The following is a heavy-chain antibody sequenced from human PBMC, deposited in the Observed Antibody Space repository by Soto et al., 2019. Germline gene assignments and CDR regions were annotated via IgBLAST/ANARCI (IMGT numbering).Heavy chain of an antibody. CDR3: ARQIYDSDTGPNFQYYFDS. Sequence: GESLKISCKGSGYSFAGYWITWVRQKPGKGLEWIGRIDPSDSQTYYSPSFRGHVTISVTKSITTVFLQWSSLRASDTAMYYCARQIYDSDTGPNFQYYFDSWGQGTPVTVSS. J-gene: IGHJ4*02. V-gene: IGHV5-10-1*01. D-gene: IGHD3-22*01. CDR1: GYSFAGYW. CDR2: IDPSDSQT.